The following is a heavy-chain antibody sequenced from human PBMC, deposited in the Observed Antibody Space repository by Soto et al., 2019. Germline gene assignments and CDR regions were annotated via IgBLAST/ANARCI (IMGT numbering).Heavy chain of an antibody. CDR1: GFTFRNYG. J-gene: IGHJ4*02. CDR2: ISYDGRTA. V-gene: IGHV3-30*18. CDR3: AKNGSDGYPALSYFDS. Sequence: QVQLVESGGGVVQPGRSLRLSCAASGFTFRNYGMHWVRQAPDQGLEWVAIISYDGRTAYYADSVRGRFTISRDNSNHSLDLQMISLNPEDTAVYSCAKNGSDGYPALSYFDSWGQGTLVTVSS. D-gene: IGHD2-15*01.